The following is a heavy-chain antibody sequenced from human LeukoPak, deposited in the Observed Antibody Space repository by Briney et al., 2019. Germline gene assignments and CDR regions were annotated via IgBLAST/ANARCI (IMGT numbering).Heavy chain of an antibody. V-gene: IGHV4-31*03. D-gene: IGHD3-3*01. J-gene: IGHJ4*02. CDR3: ARGGGFWSGYYPHDY. CDR2: IYYSGST. Sequence: SQTLSLICTVSGGSISSGGYYWSWIRQHPGKGLEWIGYIYYSGSTYYNPSLKSRVTISVDTSKNQFSLKLSSVTAADTAVYYCARGGGFWSGYYPHDYWGQGTLVTVSS. CDR1: GGSISSGGYY.